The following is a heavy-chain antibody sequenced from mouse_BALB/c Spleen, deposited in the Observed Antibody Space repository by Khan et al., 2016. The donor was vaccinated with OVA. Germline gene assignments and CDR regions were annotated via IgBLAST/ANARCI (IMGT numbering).Heavy chain of an antibody. CDR3: ARGGAVVPYWYVDV. Sequence: EVQLQESGPGLVKPSQSLSLTCSVTGYSITSGYRWNWIRQFPGNKLEWMGYISYDGSNNYNPSLKNRISITRDTSKNHFFLKLSSVTTEDTATYYCARGGAVVPYWYVDVWGAGTTVTVSS. V-gene: IGHV3-6*02. J-gene: IGHJ1*01. CDR2: ISYDGSN. CDR1: GYSITSGYR. D-gene: IGHD1-1*01.